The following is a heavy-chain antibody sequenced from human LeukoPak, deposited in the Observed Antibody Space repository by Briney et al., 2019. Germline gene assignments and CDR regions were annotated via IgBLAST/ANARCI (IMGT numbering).Heavy chain of an antibody. CDR3: ARPGTSTSFIAAFDI. CDR1: GGPISGYF. D-gene: IGHD2-2*01. CDR2: IHDNGRT. J-gene: IGHJ3*02. Sequence: TSETLSLTCTVSGGPISGYFWSWIRQPPGKGLEWIGYIHDNGRTTYNPSLRSRVTISIDTSKSQFSLKLNSLTTTDTAVYYCARPGTSTSFIAAFDIWGQGTVVTVSS. V-gene: IGHV4-59*01.